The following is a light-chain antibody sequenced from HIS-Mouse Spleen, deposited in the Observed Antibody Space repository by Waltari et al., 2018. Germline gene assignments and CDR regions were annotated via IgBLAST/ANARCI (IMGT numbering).Light chain of an antibody. J-gene: IGLJ2*01. CDR3: QVWDSSSDHVV. CDR1: NIGSNS. Sequence: SYVLTQPPPVSVAPGKTARITCGGNNIGSNSVHWYQQKPGQAPGLVVYDDSDRPSGIPERFSGSNSGNTATLTISRVEAGDEADYYCQVWDSSSDHVVFGGGTKLTVL. CDR2: DDS. V-gene: IGLV3-21*03.